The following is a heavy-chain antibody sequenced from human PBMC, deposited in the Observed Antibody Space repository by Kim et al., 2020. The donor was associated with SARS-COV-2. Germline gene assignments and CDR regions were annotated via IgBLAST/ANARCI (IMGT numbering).Heavy chain of an antibody. CDR1: GFTFSNYN. J-gene: IGHJ6*01. CDR3: ARDGHCWQCFFLCYCYYG. CDR2: ISSSSSTI. Sequence: GGSLRLSCAASGFTFSNYNMNWIRQAPGKGLEWVSYISSSSSTIYYADSMKGRFTISRDNAKNSLYLQMNSLRAEDTAVYYCARDGHCWQCFFLCYCYYG. V-gene: IGHV3-48*04. D-gene: IGHD2-21*02.